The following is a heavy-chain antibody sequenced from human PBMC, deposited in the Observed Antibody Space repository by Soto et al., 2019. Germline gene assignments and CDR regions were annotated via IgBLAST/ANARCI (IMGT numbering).Heavy chain of an antibody. CDR3: ARSDLGTGANGY. CDR1: GFTVSSNY. CDR2: IYSGGGA. J-gene: IGHJ4*02. D-gene: IGHD1-1*01. Sequence: VQLVETGGGLIQPGGSLRLSCAASGFTVSSNYMSWVRQAPGKGLEWVSVIYSGGGAYYADSVKGRFTISRDNFKNMLYLQMDSLRVEDTAVYYCARSDLGTGANGYWGQGTLVTVSS. V-gene: IGHV3-53*02.